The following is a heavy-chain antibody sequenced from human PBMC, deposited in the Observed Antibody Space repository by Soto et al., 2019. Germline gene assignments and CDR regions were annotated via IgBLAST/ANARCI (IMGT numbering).Heavy chain of an antibody. CDR1: GGSISSSSYY. Sequence: PSETLSLTCTVSGGSISSSSYYWGWIGQPPGKGLEWIGSIYYSGSTYYNPSLKSRVTISVDTSKNQFSLKLSSVTAADTAVYYCARVAAAGTGEYYYYYYGMDVWGQGTTVTVSS. CDR3: ARVAAAGTGEYYYYYYGMDV. CDR2: IYYSGST. V-gene: IGHV4-39*01. D-gene: IGHD6-13*01. J-gene: IGHJ6*02.